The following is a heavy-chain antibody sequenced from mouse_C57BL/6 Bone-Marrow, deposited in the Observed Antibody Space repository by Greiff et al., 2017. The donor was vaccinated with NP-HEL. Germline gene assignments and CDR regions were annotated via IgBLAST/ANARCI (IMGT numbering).Heavy chain of an antibody. CDR1: GFNIKDDY. CDR3: TNGSLFDY. D-gene: IGHD1-1*01. CDR2: IDPENGDT. V-gene: IGHV14-4*01. J-gene: IGHJ2*01. Sequence: DQLQQSGAELVRPGASVKLSCTASGFNIKDDYMHWVKQRPEQGLEWIGWIDPENGDTEYASKFQGKATITADTSSNTAYLQLSSLTSEDTAVYYCTNGSLFDYWGQGTTLTVSS.